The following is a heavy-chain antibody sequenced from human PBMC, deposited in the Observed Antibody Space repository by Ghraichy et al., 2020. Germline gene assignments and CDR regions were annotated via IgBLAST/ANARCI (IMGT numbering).Heavy chain of an antibody. CDR3: ARQDIVLMVYAPHYYYGMDV. Sequence: SSVKVSCKASGGTFSSYAISWVRQAPGQGLEWMGGIIPIFGTANYAQKFQGRVTITADESTSTAYMELSSLRSEDTAVYYCARQDIVLMVYAPHYYYGMDVWGQGTTVTVSS. V-gene: IGHV1-69*13. CDR2: IIPIFGTA. CDR1: GGTFSSYA. D-gene: IGHD2-8*01. J-gene: IGHJ6*02.